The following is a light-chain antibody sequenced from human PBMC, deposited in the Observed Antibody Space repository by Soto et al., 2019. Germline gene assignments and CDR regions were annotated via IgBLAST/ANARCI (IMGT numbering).Light chain of an antibody. V-gene: IGKV3-20*01. CDR1: QSVSSSY. Sequence: EIVLTQSPGTLSLSPGERATLSCRASQSVSSSYLAWYQQKPGQAPRLLIYGASSRATGIPDRFSGSGSGTEFTLTISRLEPEDFAVYYCQHYGNSPPSVTFGPGTKVDIK. CDR3: QHYGNSPPSVT. J-gene: IGKJ3*01. CDR2: GAS.